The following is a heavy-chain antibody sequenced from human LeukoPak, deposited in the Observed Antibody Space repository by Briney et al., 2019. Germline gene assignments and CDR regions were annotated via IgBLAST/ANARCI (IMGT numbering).Heavy chain of an antibody. J-gene: IGHJ4*02. CDR1: GGSISSYY. V-gene: IGHV4-59*01. CDR3: ARTKAAAATDPGYFDY. D-gene: IGHD6-13*01. Sequence: SETLSLTCTVSGGSISSYYWSWIRQPPGKGLEWIGYIYYSGSTNYNPSLKSRVTISVDTSKNQFSLKLSSVTAADTAVYYCARTKAAAATDPGYFDYWGQGTLVTVSS. CDR2: IYYSGST.